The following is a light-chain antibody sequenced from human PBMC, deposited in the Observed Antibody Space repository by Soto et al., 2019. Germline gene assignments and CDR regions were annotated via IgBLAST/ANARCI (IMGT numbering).Light chain of an antibody. CDR2: GES. J-gene: IGKJ5*01. Sequence: EIVLTQSPGTLSLSPGERANLSCRASQRVSSSYLAWYQQKPGQTPRLLIYGESSRATGIPDRFSSNGSGTDFTLTISRLEPEDFAVYYCQQYGSSHTFGQGTRLEIK. CDR1: QRVSSSY. CDR3: QQYGSSHT. V-gene: IGKV3-20*01.